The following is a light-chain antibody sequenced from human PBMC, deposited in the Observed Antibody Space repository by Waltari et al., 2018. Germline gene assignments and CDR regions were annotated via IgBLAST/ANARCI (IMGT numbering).Light chain of an antibody. Sequence: QSALTQPASVSGSPGQSITVSCTGSSSDVGGYHYVSWYQQPPGTAPKLMLYDVTNRPAGVSSRFSDSKSGNTASLAISGLQAEDEADYYCSSYTSSNTLVFGGGTKLTVL. CDR2: DVT. CDR1: SSDVGGYHY. CDR3: SSYTSSNTLV. J-gene: IGLJ2*01. V-gene: IGLV2-14*03.